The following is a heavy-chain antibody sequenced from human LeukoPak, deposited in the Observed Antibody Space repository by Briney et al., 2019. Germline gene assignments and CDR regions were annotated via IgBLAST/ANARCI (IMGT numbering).Heavy chain of an antibody. D-gene: IGHD6-13*01. CDR2: IYPGDSDT. CDR3: ARHGDITATGSLDY. J-gene: IGHJ4*02. CDR1: GYSFTSYW. V-gene: IGHV5-51*01. Sequence: GESLKISCKGSGYSFTSYWIGWVRQMPGKGLEWMGIIYPGDSDTKYSPSFQGQVTISADKSISTAYLQWRCLKASDTAMYYCARHGDITATGSLDYWGQGTLVTVSS.